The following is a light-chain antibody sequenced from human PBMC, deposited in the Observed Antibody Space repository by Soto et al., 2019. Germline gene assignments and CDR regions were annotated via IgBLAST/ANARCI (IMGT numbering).Light chain of an antibody. V-gene: IGKV3-15*01. CDR2: DAS. J-gene: IGKJ1*01. CDR1: QSVGNK. Sequence: TVMTQSPATLSVSPGERATLSCRASQSVGNKLAWYQQKPGQAPRLLIYDASTRATGIPARFSGSGSGTEFTFTISSLQSEDFAVYYCQQYNNWRTFGQGTKVEI. CDR3: QQYNNWRT.